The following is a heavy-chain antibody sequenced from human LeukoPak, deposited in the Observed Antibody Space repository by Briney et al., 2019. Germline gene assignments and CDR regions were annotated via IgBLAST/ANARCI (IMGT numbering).Heavy chain of an antibody. Sequence: PGGTLRLSCAASGFSFSDSDMHWVRQAPGKGLEWVAFIRYDGSNKYYEDSVKGRLTISRENAKNTLFLRMYSLRPEDTAVYYCVKEIRRNYFYGMDVWGQGTSVTVSS. CDR2: IRYDGSNK. V-gene: IGHV3-30*02. CDR3: VKEIRRNYFYGMDV. J-gene: IGHJ6*02. CDR1: GFSFSDSD.